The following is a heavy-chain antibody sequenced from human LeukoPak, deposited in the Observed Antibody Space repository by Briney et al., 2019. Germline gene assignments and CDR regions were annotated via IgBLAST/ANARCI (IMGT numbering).Heavy chain of an antibody. CDR2: IRSKANSYAT. D-gene: IGHD6-13*01. Sequence: GGSLRLSCAASGFTFDDYAMHWVRQASGKGLEWVGRIRSKANSYATAYAASVKGRFTISRDDSKNTAYLQMNSLKTEDTAVYYCTRHVEGGIAAAGRDYWGQGTLVTVSS. V-gene: IGHV3-73*01. CDR3: TRHVEGGIAAAGRDY. J-gene: IGHJ4*02. CDR1: GFTFDDYA.